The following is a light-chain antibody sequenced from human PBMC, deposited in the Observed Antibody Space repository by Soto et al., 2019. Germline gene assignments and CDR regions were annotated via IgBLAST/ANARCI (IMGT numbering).Light chain of an antibody. CDR1: QSSSSY. CDR2: AAS. V-gene: IGKV1-39*01. Sequence: DIQMTQSPSSLSASVGDRVTITCRASQSSSSYLNWYQQKPGKAPKLLIYAASSLKSGVPSRFSGGGSGTDFTLTISSLQPEDFATYYCQQSYSTPYTFGQGTKLEIK. J-gene: IGKJ2*01. CDR3: QQSYSTPYT.